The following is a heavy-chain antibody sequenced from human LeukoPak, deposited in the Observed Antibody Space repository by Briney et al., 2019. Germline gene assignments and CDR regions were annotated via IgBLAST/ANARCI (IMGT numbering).Heavy chain of an antibody. CDR1: GFILDNYA. V-gene: IGHV3-43*02. CDR2: VDGDGDDT. Sequence: PGGSLRLSCAASGFILDNYAIHWVRQAPGKGLEWVSLVDGDGDDTYYADSVKGRFTISRDNSKNSLYLQMNSLRSEDTALYYCARDRYDYLWGSTGGHLDYWGQGTLVTVSS. D-gene: IGHD3-16*01. CDR3: ARDRYDYLWGSTGGHLDY. J-gene: IGHJ4*02.